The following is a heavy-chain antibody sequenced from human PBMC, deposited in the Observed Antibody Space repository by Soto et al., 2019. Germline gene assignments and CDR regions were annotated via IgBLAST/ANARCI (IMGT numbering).Heavy chain of an antibody. D-gene: IGHD3-10*01. J-gene: IGHJ4*02. CDR3: AKPVYGSGSPDY. Sequence: GGSLRLSCATSGLNFNGYTMSWVRQAPGQGLEWVSGIAETGSSTYYADSVKGRFTISRGNSENTLYLQMNNLRAEDTAIYYCAKPVYGSGSPDYLGQGILFRVS. CDR2: IAETGSST. V-gene: IGHV3-23*01. CDR1: GLNFNGYT.